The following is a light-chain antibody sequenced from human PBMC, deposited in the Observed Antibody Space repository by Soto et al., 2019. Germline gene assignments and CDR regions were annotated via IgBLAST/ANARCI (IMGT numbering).Light chain of an antibody. J-gene: IGLJ3*02. V-gene: IGLV1-44*01. CDR2: SNN. CDR3: AAWDDSLNGWV. Sequence: QSVLTQPPSASGTPGQRVTISCSGSSSNIGTDTVNWYQQFPGTAPKLLIYSNNQRPSGVPDRFSGSKSGTSASRAISGLQSEDEADYYCAAWDDSLNGWVFGGGTKLTVL. CDR1: SSNIGTDT.